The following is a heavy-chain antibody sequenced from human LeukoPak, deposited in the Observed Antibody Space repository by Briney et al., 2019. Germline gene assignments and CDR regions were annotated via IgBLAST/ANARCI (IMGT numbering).Heavy chain of an antibody. CDR1: GFTFSNAW. Sequence: AGGSLRLSCAASGFTFSNAWMSWVRQAPGKGLEWVGRIKSNIHGGTTEYAAPVKDRFTISRDDSKNTLYLQLNSLKTEDTAVYYCATEYYGSFNYWGQGTLVTVSS. J-gene: IGHJ4*02. CDR2: IKSNIHGGTT. V-gene: IGHV3-15*01. D-gene: IGHD3-16*01. CDR3: ATEYYGSFNY.